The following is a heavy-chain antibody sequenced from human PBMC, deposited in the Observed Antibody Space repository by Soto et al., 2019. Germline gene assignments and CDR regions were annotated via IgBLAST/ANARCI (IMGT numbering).Heavy chain of an antibody. D-gene: IGHD6-19*01. CDR2: ISGSGGRI. CDR1: GFTFSSYA. J-gene: IGHJ6*02. CDR3: AKEVTGGWYGECGMDV. V-gene: IGHV3-23*01. Sequence: GGSLRLSCAASGFTFSSYAMSWVRQAPGKGLEWVSVISGSGGRIYYADSVKGRFTLSRDNSENMLYLQMNSLRVEDTAVYYCAKEVTGGWYGECGMDVWGQGTTVTVSS.